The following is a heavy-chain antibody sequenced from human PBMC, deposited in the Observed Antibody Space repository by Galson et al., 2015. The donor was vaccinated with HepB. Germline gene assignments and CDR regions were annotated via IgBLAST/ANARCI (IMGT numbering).Heavy chain of an antibody. V-gene: IGHV3-23*01. CDR1: GFTFSSYA. CDR2: ISGSGGST. D-gene: IGHD2-21*02. CDR3: AKGVVTDCGVDCYFDY. J-gene: IGHJ4*02. Sequence: SLRLSCAASGFTFSSYAMSWVRQAPGKGLEWVSAISGSGGSTYYADSVKGRFTISRDNSKNTLYLQMNSLRAEDTAVYYCAKGVVTDCGVDCYFDYWGQGTLVTVSS.